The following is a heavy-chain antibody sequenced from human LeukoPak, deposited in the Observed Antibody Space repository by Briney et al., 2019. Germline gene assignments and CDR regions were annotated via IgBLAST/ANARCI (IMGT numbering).Heavy chain of an antibody. CDR2: INGDVTGT. D-gene: IGHD6-19*01. J-gene: IGHJ4*02. V-gene: IGHV3-43*02. CDR1: GFTFDDYA. CDR3: AKDIAVAGSGGHFDY. Sequence: GGSLRLSCAASGFTFDDYAMHWVRQAPGKGLEWVSLINGDVTGTHYADSVKGRFTISRDNSKNSLYLQMNSLRTRDSALYYCAKDIAVAGSGGHFDYWGQGTLVTVSS.